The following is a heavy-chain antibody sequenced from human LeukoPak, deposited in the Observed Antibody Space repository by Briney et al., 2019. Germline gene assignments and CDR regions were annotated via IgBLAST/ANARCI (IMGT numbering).Heavy chain of an antibody. D-gene: IGHD3-22*01. CDR3: AKDFSVYYYDSRVFDY. CDR1: GFTFRSYG. CDR2: IQNDGSNE. J-gene: IGHJ4*02. V-gene: IGHV3-30*02. Sequence: GGSLRLSCAASGFTFRSYGMHWVRQAPGKGLEWVAYIQNDGSNEQYADSVKGRFSISRDSSKNILYLQMNSLRAEDTAVYYCAKDFSVYYYDSRVFDYWGQGTLVTVSS.